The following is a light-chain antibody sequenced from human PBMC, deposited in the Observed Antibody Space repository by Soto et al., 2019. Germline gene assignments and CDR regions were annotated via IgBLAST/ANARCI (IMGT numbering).Light chain of an antibody. J-gene: IGLJ3*02. V-gene: IGLV2-11*01. CDR3: HSYARGTLV. CDR2: DVS. CDR1: SSDVGTYDF. Sequence: QSALTQPRSVSGSPGQSVTISCTGTSSDVGTYDFVSWYQQHPGKAPRLMIFDVSERPSGVPDRFSGSKSGNTASLTISGLQAEDEADYYCHSYARGTLVFGGGTMLTVL.